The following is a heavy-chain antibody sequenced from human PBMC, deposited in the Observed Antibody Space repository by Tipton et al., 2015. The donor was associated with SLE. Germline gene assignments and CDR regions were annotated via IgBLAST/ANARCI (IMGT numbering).Heavy chain of an antibody. CDR2: ISSSGSYI. CDR1: GFTFTDYA. J-gene: IGHJ4*02. V-gene: IGHV3-21*01. Sequence: SLRLSCATSGFTFTDYAMTWVRPAPGKGLEWVSYISSSGSYIYYEDSVKGRFTISRDNAKNSLYLQMNFVTAEDTAVYYCTRLQGLPGVADYWGQGTLVNVSS. CDR3: TRLQGLPGVADY.